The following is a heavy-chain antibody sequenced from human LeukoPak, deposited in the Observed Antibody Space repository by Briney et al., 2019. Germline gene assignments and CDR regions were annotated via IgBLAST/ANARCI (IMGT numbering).Heavy chain of an antibody. D-gene: IGHD4-17*01. Sequence: ASVKVSCKASGGTFSSYAISWVRQAPGQGLEWMGGIIPIFGTANYAQKFQGRVTITADESTSTAYMELSSLRSEDTAVYYCAREVGYGDLRNFDYWGQGTLVTVSS. J-gene: IGHJ4*02. V-gene: IGHV1-69*13. CDR3: AREVGYGDLRNFDY. CDR2: IIPIFGTA. CDR1: GGTFSSYA.